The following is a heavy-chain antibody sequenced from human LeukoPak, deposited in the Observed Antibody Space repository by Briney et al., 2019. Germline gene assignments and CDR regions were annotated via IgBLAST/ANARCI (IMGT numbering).Heavy chain of an antibody. Sequence: SVKVSCKASGGTVCSYAISWVRQAPGRGLEWLGGIIPIFGTAKYAQKFQGRVTITADESTSTAYMELSSLRSEDTAVYCCARERELTFAIGAFDIWGQGTMVTVSS. V-gene: IGHV1-69*13. D-gene: IGHD1-26*01. CDR3: ARERELTFAIGAFDI. CDR1: GGTVCSYA. J-gene: IGHJ3*02. CDR2: IIPIFGTA.